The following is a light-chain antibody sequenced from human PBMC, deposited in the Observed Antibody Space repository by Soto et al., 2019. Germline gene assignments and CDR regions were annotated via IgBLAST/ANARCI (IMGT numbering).Light chain of an antibody. V-gene: IGKV1-5*01. CDR2: DAS. J-gene: IGKJ3*01. CDR1: QNVRSR. Sequence: DFQMTQSPSTLSASVGERATITCRASQNVRSRLAWFQQKPGKAPKLLIYDASSMASGVPHRFSGSGSGTEFTLTISSLQAEYVAVYCWQQYNNCPPAFGPGTKVDIK. CDR3: QQYNNCPPA.